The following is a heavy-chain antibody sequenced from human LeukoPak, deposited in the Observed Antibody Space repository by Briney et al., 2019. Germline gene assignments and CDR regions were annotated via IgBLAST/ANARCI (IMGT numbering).Heavy chain of an antibody. J-gene: IGHJ6*03. CDR2: INWNGGST. D-gene: IGHD6-19*01. CDR1: GFTFSSYE. Sequence: GGSLRLSCAASGFTFSSYEMNWVRQAPGKGLEWVSGINWNGGSTGYADSVKGRFTISRDNAKNSLYLQMNSLRAEDTALYYCARDTTEGWLADYYMDVWGKGTTVTVSS. CDR3: ARDTTEGWLADYYMDV. V-gene: IGHV3-20*04.